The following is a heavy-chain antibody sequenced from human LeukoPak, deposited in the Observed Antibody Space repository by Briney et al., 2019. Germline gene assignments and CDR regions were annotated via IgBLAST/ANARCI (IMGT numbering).Heavy chain of an antibody. Sequence: ASVKVSCKASGYTFTGYYMHWVRQAPGQGLEWMRRINPNSGGTNYAQKFQGRVTMTRDTSISTAYMELSRLRSDDTAVYYCARLYGDYVEYWGQGTLVTVSS. CDR2: INPNSGGT. J-gene: IGHJ4*02. CDR3: ARLYGDYVEY. D-gene: IGHD4-17*01. CDR1: GYTFTGYY. V-gene: IGHV1-2*06.